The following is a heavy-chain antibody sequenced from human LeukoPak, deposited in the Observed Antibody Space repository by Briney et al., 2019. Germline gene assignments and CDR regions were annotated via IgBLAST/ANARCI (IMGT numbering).Heavy chain of an antibody. CDR3: ARDRGATIVDY. CDR2: IKQDGSEK. CDR1: GFTFSLYW. V-gene: IGHV3-7*01. Sequence: GGSLRLSCAASGFTFSLYWMSRVRQAPGKGLEWVANIKQDGSEKYYVDSVKGRFTISRDTAKNSLYLQMNSLRAEDTAVYYCARDRGATIVDYWGQGALVTVSS. D-gene: IGHD5-12*01. J-gene: IGHJ4*02.